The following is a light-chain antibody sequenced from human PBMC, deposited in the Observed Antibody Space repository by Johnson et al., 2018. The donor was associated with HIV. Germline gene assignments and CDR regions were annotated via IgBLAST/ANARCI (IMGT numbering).Light chain of an antibody. Sequence: QSVLTQPPSVSAAPGQKVTISCSGSSSNIGNNYVSWYQQLPGTAPKLLIYDNNKRPSGIPGRFSGSKSGQSATLDITGLQTGDEADYYCGTWDSSLTSYVFGAGTKVTVL. CDR1: SSNIGNNY. V-gene: IGLV1-51*01. CDR2: DNN. CDR3: GTWDSSLTSYV. J-gene: IGLJ1*01.